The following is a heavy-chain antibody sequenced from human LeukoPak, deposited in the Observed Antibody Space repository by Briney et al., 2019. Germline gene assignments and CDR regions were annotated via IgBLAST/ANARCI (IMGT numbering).Heavy chain of an antibody. Sequence: GRSLRLSCAASGFTLSSYWMSWVRQAPGKGLEWVANIKYDGSEKDYVDSVKGRFTISRDNAKHSLYLQMNSLRGEDTGVYYCARDIAPAGLFFDYWGQGTLVTVSS. CDR1: GFTLSSYW. J-gene: IGHJ4*02. V-gene: IGHV3-7*01. CDR2: IKYDGSEK. CDR3: ARDIAPAGLFFDY. D-gene: IGHD6-13*01.